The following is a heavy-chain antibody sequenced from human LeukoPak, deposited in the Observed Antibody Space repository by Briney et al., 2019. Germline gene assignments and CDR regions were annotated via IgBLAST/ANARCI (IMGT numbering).Heavy chain of an antibody. CDR1: GFTFSNYA. D-gene: IGHD3-10*01. CDR3: AKDYYGSGSYGVYYYYGMDV. Sequence: GGSLRLSCAASGFTFSNYAMSWVRQAPGKGLEWVSTISGSGGSTYYADSVKGRFTISRDNPKNTLYLQMNSLRAEDTVVYYCAKDYYGSGSYGVYYYYGMDVWGQGTMLTVSS. V-gene: IGHV3-23*01. CDR2: ISGSGGST. J-gene: IGHJ6*02.